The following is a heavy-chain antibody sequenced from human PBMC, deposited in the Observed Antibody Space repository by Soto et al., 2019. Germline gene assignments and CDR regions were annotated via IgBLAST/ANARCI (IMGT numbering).Heavy chain of an antibody. Sequence: PGGSLRLSCAASGFTFSSYSMNWVRQAPGKGLEWVSYISSSSSTIYYADSVKGRFTISRDNAKNSLYLQMNSLRAEDTAVYYCARRPYYFDYRGQGTLVTVSA. CDR3: ARRPYYFDY. J-gene: IGHJ4*02. CDR1: GFTFSSYS. V-gene: IGHV3-48*01. CDR2: ISSSSSTI.